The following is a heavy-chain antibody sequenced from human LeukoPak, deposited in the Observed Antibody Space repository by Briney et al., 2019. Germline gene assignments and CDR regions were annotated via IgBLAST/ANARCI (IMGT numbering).Heavy chain of an antibody. J-gene: IGHJ3*01. CDR3: ARELQYSREGYAFDL. D-gene: IGHD4-11*01. V-gene: IGHV1-2*02. Sequence: ASVKVSCKASGYMFSGHYMHWVRQAPGQRLEFPAWIKGDSGISQYPQKFQGRVTLTRDTSISTAYMELTELTSDDTAVYYCARELQYSREGYAFDLWGQGTMVTVSS. CDR1: GYMFSGHY. CDR2: IKGDSGIS.